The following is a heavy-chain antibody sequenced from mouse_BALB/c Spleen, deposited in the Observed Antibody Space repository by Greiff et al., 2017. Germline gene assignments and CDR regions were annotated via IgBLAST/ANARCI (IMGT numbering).Heavy chain of an antibody. Sequence: EVKLVESGGGLVQPGGSRKLSCAASGFTFSSFGMHWVRQAPEKGLEWVAYISSGSSTIYYADTVKGRFTISRDNPKNTLFLQMTSLRSEDTAMYYCARSGIYYDYDDGYYYAMDYWGQGTSVTVSS. V-gene: IGHV5-17*02. CDR2: ISSGSSTI. CDR3: ARSGIYYDYDDGYYYAMDY. D-gene: IGHD2-4*01. J-gene: IGHJ4*01. CDR1: GFTFSSFG.